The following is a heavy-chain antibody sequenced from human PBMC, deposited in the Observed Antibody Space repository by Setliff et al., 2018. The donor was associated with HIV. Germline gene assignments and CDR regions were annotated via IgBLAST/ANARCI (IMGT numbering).Heavy chain of an antibody. J-gene: IGHJ4*02. D-gene: IGHD1-20*01. CDR3: AKDKGGYNWNYFDY. CDR1: GFTFSSYG. Sequence: LRLSCAASGFTFSSYGMHWVRQAPGKGLEWVAFIRCDGSNEYYADSVKGRFTISRDNSENTLYLQMDGLRAEDTAVYYCAKDKGGYNWNYFDYWGPGTQVTVSS. CDR2: IRCDGSNE. V-gene: IGHV3-30*02.